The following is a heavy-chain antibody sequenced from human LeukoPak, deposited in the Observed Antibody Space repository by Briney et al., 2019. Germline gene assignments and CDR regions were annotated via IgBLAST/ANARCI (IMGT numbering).Heavy chain of an antibody. D-gene: IGHD2-21*02. Sequence: GGSLRLSCVASEFDFFSYGMQWVRQAPGKGLVWVARIFTDGSTTTYADSVKGRFSISRDNAKNTLYLEMKSLRVEDTAVYYCARELPREVTLDYWGQGTLVTVSP. CDR3: ARELPREVTLDY. J-gene: IGHJ4*01. V-gene: IGHV3-74*03. CDR1: EFDFFSYG. CDR2: IFTDGSTT.